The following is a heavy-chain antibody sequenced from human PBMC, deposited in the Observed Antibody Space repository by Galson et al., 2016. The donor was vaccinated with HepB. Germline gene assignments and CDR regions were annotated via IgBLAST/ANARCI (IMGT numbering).Heavy chain of an antibody. CDR2: INPHSDET. J-gene: IGHJ5*02. CDR1: GYSFTAYY. V-gene: IGHV1-2*06. Sequence: SVKVSCKASGYSFTAYYIHWVRQAPGQGLEWMGRINPHSDETQYAQRLQGRVTVTRDTSISTVYMELRRLTDEDTAIYYCARDEEGHWFDPWGQGTLVTVSS. CDR3: ARDEEGHWFDP.